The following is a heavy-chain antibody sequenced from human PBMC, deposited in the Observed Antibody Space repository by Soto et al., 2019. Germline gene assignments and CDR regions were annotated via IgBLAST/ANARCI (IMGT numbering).Heavy chain of an antibody. J-gene: IGHJ3*01. CDR2: IWSDGNRK. V-gene: IGHV3-33*01. CDR3: VRGGKTAGGFDV. CDR1: GFTLSDYG. Sequence: QVQLVESGGGAVQPGRSLRLSCAASGFTLSDYGMHWVRQAPDKGLEWVAAIWSDGNRKYYADSVKGRFTISRDNPDNTLFLEMNSLPADDTAVYYCVRGGKTAGGFDVWGQGTMVTVSS. D-gene: IGHD2-15*01.